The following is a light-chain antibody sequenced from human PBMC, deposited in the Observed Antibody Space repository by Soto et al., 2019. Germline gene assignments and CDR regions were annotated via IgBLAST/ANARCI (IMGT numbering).Light chain of an antibody. Sequence: DIQMTQSPSTLSGSVGDRVTITCRASQTISSWLAWYQQKPGKAPKLLIYKASTLKSGVRSRFSGSGSGTAFTLTISSLQPDDFETYYWQHYNSYSEAFGQGTKVELK. V-gene: IGKV1-5*03. CDR1: QTISSW. J-gene: IGKJ1*01. CDR2: KAS. CDR3: QHYNSYSEA.